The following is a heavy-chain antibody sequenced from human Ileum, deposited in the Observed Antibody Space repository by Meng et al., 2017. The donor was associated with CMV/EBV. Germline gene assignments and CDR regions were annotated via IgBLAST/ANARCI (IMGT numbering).Heavy chain of an antibody. Sequence: GGSLRLSCAVFGFTFSNYPMHWVRQAPGKGLEWVGVISDDGSNKYHADSVMGRFTISRDNSKNTLYLQMNSLRGEDTAIYYCARENDYRNYFDQWGQGTLVTVSS. CDR3: ARENDYRNYFDQ. V-gene: IGHV3-30-3*01. D-gene: IGHD4-11*01. J-gene: IGHJ4*02. CDR2: ISDDGSNK. CDR1: GFTFSNYP.